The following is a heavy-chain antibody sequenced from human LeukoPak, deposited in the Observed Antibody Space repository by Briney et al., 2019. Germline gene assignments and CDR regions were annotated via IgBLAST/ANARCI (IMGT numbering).Heavy chain of an antibody. J-gene: IGHJ4*02. CDR1: GFTFSSYA. CDR3: ARDGGATLVRGVITFDY. Sequence: PGGSLRLSCAASGFTFSSYAMSWVRQAPGKGLEWVAVISYDGSNKYYADSVKGRFTISRDNTKNSLYLQMNSLRAEDTAVYYCARDGGATLVRGVITFDYWGQGTLVTVSS. CDR2: ISYDGSNK. V-gene: IGHV3-30-3*01. D-gene: IGHD3-10*01.